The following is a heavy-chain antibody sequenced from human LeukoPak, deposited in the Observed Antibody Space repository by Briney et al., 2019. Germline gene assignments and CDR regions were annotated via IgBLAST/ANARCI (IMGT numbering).Heavy chain of an antibody. J-gene: IGHJ5*02. Sequence: KFQGRVTITRDTSASTAYMELSSLRSEDTAVYYCARDGYSSSWGEDWFDPWGQGTLVTVSS. D-gene: IGHD6-13*01. CDR3: ARDGYSSSWGEDWFDP. V-gene: IGHV1-3*01.